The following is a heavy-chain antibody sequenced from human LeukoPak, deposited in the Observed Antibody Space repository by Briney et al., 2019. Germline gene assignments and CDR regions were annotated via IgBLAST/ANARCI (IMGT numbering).Heavy chain of an antibody. CDR2: ISSSGSTI. J-gene: IGHJ4*02. CDR1: GFTFSSYE. D-gene: IGHD6-19*01. CDR3: ARMGWNYDY. V-gene: IGHV3-48*03. Sequence: GGSLRLSCAASGFTFSSYEMNWVRQAPGKGLEWVSYISSSGSTIYYADSVKGRFTISGDNAKNSLYLQMNSLRAEDTAVYYCARMGWNYDYWGQGTLVTVSS.